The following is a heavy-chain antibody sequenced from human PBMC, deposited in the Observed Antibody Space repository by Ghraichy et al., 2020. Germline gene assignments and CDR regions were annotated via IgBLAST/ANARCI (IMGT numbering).Heavy chain of an antibody. D-gene: IGHD3-3*01. CDR1: GYTFTSYD. CDR3: ARGISGKETYYDFWSGYFWDAPRQTKADYYYYYYMDV. J-gene: IGHJ6*03. Sequence: ASVKVSCKASGYTFTSYDINWVRQATGQGLEWMGWMNPNSGNTGYAQKFQGRVTMTRNTSISTAYMELSSLRSEDTAVYYCARGISGKETYYDFWSGYFWDAPRQTKADYYYYYYMDVWGKGTTVTVSS. CDR2: MNPNSGNT. V-gene: IGHV1-8*02.